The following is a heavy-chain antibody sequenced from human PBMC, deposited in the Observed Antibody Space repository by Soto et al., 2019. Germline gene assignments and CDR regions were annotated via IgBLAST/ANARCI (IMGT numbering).Heavy chain of an antibody. CDR2: IHHSGRT. CDR1: GGSFDGYY. V-gene: IGHV4-34*01. Sequence: QVHLQQWGAGLLKPSETLSLTCALYGGSFDGYYWSWIRQSPGKGLEWIGEIHHSGRTKYNPSLKSRVSLSVDTSTKHFSLKLTSVTAADRGVYYCARGVDSWSGYLFWGQGIPVTVSS. D-gene: IGHD3-3*01. CDR3: ARGVDSWSGYLF. J-gene: IGHJ4*02.